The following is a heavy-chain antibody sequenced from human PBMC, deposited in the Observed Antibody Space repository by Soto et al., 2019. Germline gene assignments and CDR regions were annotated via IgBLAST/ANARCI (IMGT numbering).Heavy chain of an antibody. D-gene: IGHD2-2*01. CDR1: GGSISSGGYY. J-gene: IGHJ4*02. Sequence: SETLSLTCTVSGGSISSGGYYWSWIRQHPGKGLEWIGYIYYSGSTYYNPSLKSRVTISVDTSKNQFSLKLSSVTAADTAVYYCAREIRSHIVVVPAGPFDYWGQGTLVTVSS. CDR3: AREIRSHIVVVPAGPFDY. V-gene: IGHV4-31*03. CDR2: IYYSGST.